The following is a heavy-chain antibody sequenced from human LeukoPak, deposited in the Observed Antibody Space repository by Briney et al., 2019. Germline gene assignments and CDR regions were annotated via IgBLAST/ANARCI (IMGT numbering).Heavy chain of an antibody. J-gene: IGHJ5*02. CDR2: IYYSGST. V-gene: IGHV4-39*01. Sequence: SETLSLTCTVSGGSISSSSYYWGWIRQPPGKGLEWIGSIYYSGSTYYNLSLKSRVTISVDTSKNQFSLKLSSVTAADTAVYYCARHSWFDPWGQGTLVTVSS. CDR1: GGSISSSSYY. CDR3: ARHSWFDP.